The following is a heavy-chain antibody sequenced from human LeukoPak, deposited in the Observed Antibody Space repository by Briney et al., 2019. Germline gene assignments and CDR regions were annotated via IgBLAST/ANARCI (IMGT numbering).Heavy chain of an antibody. Sequence: SQTLSLTCTVSGGSISSGGYYWSWIRQHPGKGLEWIGYTYYSGSTYYNPSLKSRVTISVDTSKNQFSLKLSSVTAADTAVYYCARVRARYNLDYWGQGTLVTVSS. CDR1: GGSISSGGYY. CDR3: ARVRARYNLDY. D-gene: IGHD1-1*01. CDR2: TYYSGST. V-gene: IGHV4-31*03. J-gene: IGHJ4*02.